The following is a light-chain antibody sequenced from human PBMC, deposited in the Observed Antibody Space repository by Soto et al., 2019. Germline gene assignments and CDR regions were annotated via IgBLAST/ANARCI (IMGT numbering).Light chain of an antibody. CDR1: RDISVY. Sequence: DIQMTQSPSSLSASVGDRVTITCQASRDISVYLNWYQQKPGTPPKLLIFDASNLQTGVPSRFSGSGSGTHXTXTXSXLQPEDIATYYCQQYDNLPPYTFGQGTTLEIK. V-gene: IGKV1-33*01. J-gene: IGKJ2*01. CDR2: DAS. CDR3: QQYDNLPPYT.